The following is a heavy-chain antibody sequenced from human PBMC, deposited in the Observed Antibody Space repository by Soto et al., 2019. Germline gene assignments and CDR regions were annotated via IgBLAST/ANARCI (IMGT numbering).Heavy chain of an antibody. D-gene: IGHD4-17*01. V-gene: IGHV3-33*01. CDR3: ARVCPGYGDYECAFGI. J-gene: IGHJ3*02. CDR1: GFTFSSYG. CDR2: IWYDGSNK. Sequence: GGSLRLSCAASGFTFSSYGMHWVRQAPGKGLEWVAVIWYDGSNKYYADSVKGRFTISRDNSKNTLYLQMNSLRAEDTAVYYCARVCPGYGDYECAFGIWGQGTMVTVSS.